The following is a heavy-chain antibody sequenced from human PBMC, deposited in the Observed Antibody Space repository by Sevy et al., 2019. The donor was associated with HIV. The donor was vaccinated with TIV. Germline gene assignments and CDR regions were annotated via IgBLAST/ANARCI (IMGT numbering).Heavy chain of an antibody. J-gene: IGHJ4*02. Sequence: GGSLRLSCAASGFTFSTYGMHWVRQAPGKGLEWVAFIRYDESEQYCADSVKGRCTISRDNSKSTLYLRLSSLRDEDTAVYYCAKHPRPSHRITTFGGVDYFEYWGKGTLVTVSS. CDR2: IRYDESEQ. V-gene: IGHV3-30*02. CDR1: GFTFSTYG. CDR3: AKHPRPSHRITTFGGVDYFEY. D-gene: IGHD3-3*01.